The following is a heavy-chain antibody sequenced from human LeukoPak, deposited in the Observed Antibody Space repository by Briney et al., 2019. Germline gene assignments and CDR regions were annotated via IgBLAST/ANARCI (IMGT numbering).Heavy chain of an antibody. D-gene: IGHD3-3*01. Sequence: ASVKVSCKASGYAFTGYYMHWVRQAPGQGLEWMGWINPNSGGTNYAQKIQGRVTMTRDTSISTAYMELSSLRSEDTAVYYCARGALNYDFWSGYSNFDYWGQGTLVTVSS. CDR2: INPNSGGT. J-gene: IGHJ4*02. CDR3: ARGALNYDFWSGYSNFDY. CDR1: GYAFTGYY. V-gene: IGHV1-2*02.